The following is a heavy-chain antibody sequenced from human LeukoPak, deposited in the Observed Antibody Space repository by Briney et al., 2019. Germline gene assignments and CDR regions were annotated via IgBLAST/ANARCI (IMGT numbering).Heavy chain of an antibody. D-gene: IGHD2-2*01. CDR3: ARNTEDCSRTSCYQHWFDP. CDR2: IYYSGST. J-gene: IGHJ5*02. CDR1: GGSISSSSYY. V-gene: IGHV4-39*01. Sequence: SETLSLTCTVSGGSISSSSYYWGWIRQPPGKGLEWIGSIYYSGSTYYNPSLKSRVTISVDTSKNQFSLKLTSVTAAGTAVFYSARNTEDCSRTSCYQHWFDPWGQGNPVTVSS.